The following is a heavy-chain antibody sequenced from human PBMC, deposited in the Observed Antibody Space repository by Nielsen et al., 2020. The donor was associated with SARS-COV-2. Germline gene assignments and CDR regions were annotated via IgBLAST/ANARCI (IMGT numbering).Heavy chain of an antibody. V-gene: IGHV4-34*01. CDR3: ARGTVVVAAPFDY. CDR2: INHSGST. Sequence: SETLSLTCAVYGGSFSGYYWSWIRQPPGKGLEWIGEINHSGSTNYNPSLKSRVTISVDTSKNQFSLKLSSVTAADTAVYYCARGTVVVAAPFDYWGQGTLVTVSS. D-gene: IGHD2-15*01. CDR1: GGSFSGYY. J-gene: IGHJ4*02.